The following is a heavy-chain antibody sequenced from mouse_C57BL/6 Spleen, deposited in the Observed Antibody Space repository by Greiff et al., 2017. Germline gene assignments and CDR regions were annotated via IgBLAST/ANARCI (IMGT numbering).Heavy chain of an antibody. J-gene: IGHJ4*01. D-gene: IGHD1-1*01. CDR3: ARKITTVVATNYAMDY. CDR2: LWSGGST. Sequence: QVQLQQSGPGLVQPSQSLSITCTVSGFSLTSSGVHWVRQSPGKGLEWLGVLWSGGSTDYNAAFISRLSISKDNSKSPVFFKMNSLQADDTAIYYCARKITTVVATNYAMDYWGQGTAVTVSS. CDR1: GFSLTSSG. V-gene: IGHV2-2*01.